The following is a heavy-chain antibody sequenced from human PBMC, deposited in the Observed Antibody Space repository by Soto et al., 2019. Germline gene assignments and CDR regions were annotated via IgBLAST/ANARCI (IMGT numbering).Heavy chain of an antibody. CDR1: GFTFSSYG. J-gene: IGHJ6*03. V-gene: IGHV3-33*01. CDR3: ARALGDCSGGSCYSYYYYYMDV. CDR2: IWYDGSNK. D-gene: IGHD2-15*01. Sequence: GGSLRLSCAASGFTFSSYGMHWVRQAPGKGLEWVAVIWYDGSNKYYADSVKGRFTISRDNSKNTLYLQVNSLRAEDTAVYYCARALGDCSGGSCYSYYYYYMDVWGKGTTVTVSS.